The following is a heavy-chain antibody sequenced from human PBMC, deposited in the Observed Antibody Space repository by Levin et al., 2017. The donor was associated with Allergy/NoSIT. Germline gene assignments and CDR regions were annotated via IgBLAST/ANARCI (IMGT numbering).Heavy chain of an antibody. CDR1: GGSFSAYY. J-gene: IGHJ1*01. CDR3: ARGPSRYSGT. V-gene: IGHV4-34*01. CDR2: INPSGST. D-gene: IGHD5-12*01. Sequence: SETLSLTCAVYGGSFSAYYWTWIRQPPGKGLEWIGEINPSGSTNYNPSLKSRVTISVDTSKNQFSLRLTSMTAADTAVYYCARGPSRYSGTWGQGTLVTVSS.